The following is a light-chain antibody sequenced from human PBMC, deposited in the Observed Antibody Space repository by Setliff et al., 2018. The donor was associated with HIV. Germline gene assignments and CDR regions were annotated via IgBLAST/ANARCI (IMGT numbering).Light chain of an antibody. Sequence: QSALTQPASVSGSPGQSITISCAGTSSDLGSYNLVSWYQHNPVKAPKLLIFGVKHRPSGLSDRFSGSKSDNTASLTISGLQAEDEADYYCSSYPSVSTPSVFGSWTKVTVL. J-gene: IGLJ1*01. CDR2: GVK. CDR1: SSDLGSYNL. V-gene: IGLV2-14*02. CDR3: SSYPSVSTPSV.